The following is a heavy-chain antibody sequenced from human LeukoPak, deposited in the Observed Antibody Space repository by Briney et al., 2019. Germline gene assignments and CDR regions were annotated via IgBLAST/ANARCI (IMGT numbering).Heavy chain of an antibody. Sequence: GGSLRLSCAASGFTFSSYAMHWVRQAPGKGLEWVAVISYGGSNKYYADSVKGRFTISRDNSKNTLYLQMNSLRAEDTALYYCARGGIDSGSYYWFDPWGQGTLVTVSS. CDR3: ARGGIDSGSYYWFDP. CDR2: ISYGGSNK. D-gene: IGHD1-26*01. V-gene: IGHV3-30-3*01. CDR1: GFTFSSYA. J-gene: IGHJ5*02.